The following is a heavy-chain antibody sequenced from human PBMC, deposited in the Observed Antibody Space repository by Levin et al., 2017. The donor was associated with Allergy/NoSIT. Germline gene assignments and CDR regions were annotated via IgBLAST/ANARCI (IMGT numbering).Heavy chain of an antibody. CDR1: GFTFSSYG. J-gene: IGHJ6*03. V-gene: IGHV3-33*01. Sequence: GGSLRLSCAASGFTFSSYGMHWVRQAPGKGLEWVAVIWDDGYKKYYADSEKGRFTISRDNSKNTLYLQMNSLRAEDTAVYYCAGVLRFYYYYYMDVWGKGTTVTVSS. CDR3: AGVLRFYYYYYMDV. CDR2: IWDDGYKK. D-gene: IGHD5-12*01.